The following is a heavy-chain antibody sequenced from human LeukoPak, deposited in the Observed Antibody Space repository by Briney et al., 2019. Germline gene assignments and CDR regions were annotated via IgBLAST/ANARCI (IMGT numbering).Heavy chain of an antibody. CDR3: ARRRYSGSSQHFDY. Sequence: GGALTLSCVGSGFTFSSYWMSWVRQAPAKGLEWVANIKQDGCEKYFVDSVKGRFTISRDNAQNSLYLQMNSLRADDTAVYYCARRRYSGSSQHFDYWGQGTLVTVSS. CDR2: IKQDGCEK. CDR1: GFTFSSYW. J-gene: IGHJ4*02. D-gene: IGHD1-26*01. V-gene: IGHV3-7*01.